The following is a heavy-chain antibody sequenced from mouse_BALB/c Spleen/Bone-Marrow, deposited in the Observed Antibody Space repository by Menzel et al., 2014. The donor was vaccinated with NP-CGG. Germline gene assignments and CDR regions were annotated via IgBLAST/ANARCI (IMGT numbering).Heavy chain of an antibody. CDR3: ARSLLRLSYAMDY. V-gene: IGHV5-17*02. CDR2: ISSGSSTI. Sequence: EVKLVESGGGLVQPGGSRKLSCAASGFIFSSFGMHWVRQAPEKGLVWVAYISSGSSTIYYADTVKGWFTISRDNPKNTQFLQMTSLRSEDTAMYYCARSLLRLSYAMDYWGQGTSVTVSS. CDR1: GFIFSSFG. J-gene: IGHJ4*01. D-gene: IGHD1-2*01.